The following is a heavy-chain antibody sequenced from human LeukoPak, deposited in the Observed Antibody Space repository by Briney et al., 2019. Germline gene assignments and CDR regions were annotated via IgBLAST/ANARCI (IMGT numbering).Heavy chain of an antibody. D-gene: IGHD4-17*01. V-gene: IGHV1-18*01. CDR2: ISAYNGNT. Sequence: ASVKVSCKASGYTFTSYDINWVRQAPGQGLEWMGWISAYNGNTNYAQKLQGRVTMTTDTSTSTAYMELRSLRSDDTAVYYCARVQHDYGDLYYFDYWGQGTLVTVSS. CDR3: ARVQHDYGDLYYFDY. J-gene: IGHJ4*02. CDR1: GYTFTSYD.